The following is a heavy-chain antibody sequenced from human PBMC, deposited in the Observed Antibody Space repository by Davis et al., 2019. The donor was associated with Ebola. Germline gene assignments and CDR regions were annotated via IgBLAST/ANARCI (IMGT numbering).Heavy chain of an antibody. CDR2: INHSGST. Sequence: SETLSLTCAVYGGSFSGYYWNWIRQSPGQGLEWIGEINHSGSTSYNPSLKTRVTISVDTSKNQFSLKLSSLIAADTAVYYCARGDRGITIFGVVKYYFDYWGQGTLVTVSS. CDR1: GGSFSGYY. V-gene: IGHV4-34*01. D-gene: IGHD3-3*01. CDR3: ARGDRGITIFGVVKYYFDY. J-gene: IGHJ4*02.